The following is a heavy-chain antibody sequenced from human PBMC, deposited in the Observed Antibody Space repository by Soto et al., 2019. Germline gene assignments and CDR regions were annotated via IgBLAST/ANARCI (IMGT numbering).Heavy chain of an antibody. Sequence: GALRLSCAASGFTFGNYWMSWVRQAPGKGPEWVANIKQDGSERNYVDSVKGRFTISRDNAENSLYLQMNSLRVEDTGVYYCASARHIGPWGQGTLVTVSS. CDR3: ASARHIGP. CDR1: GFTFGNYW. V-gene: IGHV3-7*01. J-gene: IGHJ5*02. D-gene: IGHD2-21*01. CDR2: IKQDGSER.